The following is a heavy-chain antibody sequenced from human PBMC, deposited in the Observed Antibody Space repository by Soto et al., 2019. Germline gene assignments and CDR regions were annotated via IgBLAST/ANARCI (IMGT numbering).Heavy chain of an antibody. CDR1: GGTFSSYA. CDR2: IIPIFGTA. D-gene: IGHD6-19*01. V-gene: IGHV1-69*13. CDR3: ARAQGGWALGRYYYGMDV. J-gene: IGHJ6*02. Sequence: ASVKVSCKASGGTFSSYAISWVRQAPGQGLEWMGGIIPIFGTANYAQKFQGRVTITADESTSTAYMELSSLRSEDTAVYYCARAQGGWALGRYYYGMDVWGQGTTVTVSS.